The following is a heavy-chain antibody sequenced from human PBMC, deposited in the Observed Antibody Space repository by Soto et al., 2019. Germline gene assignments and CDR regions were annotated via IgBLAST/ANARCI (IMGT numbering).Heavy chain of an antibody. CDR1: GGTFSSYA. V-gene: IGHV1-69*12. D-gene: IGHD2-2*01. Sequence: QVQLVQSGAEVKKPGSSVKVSCKASGGTFSSYAISWVRQAPGQGLEWMGGIIPIFGTANYAQKVQGRVTVTADESTSTAHMDLASLRSEDTAVYYCAGPDAARVDYYGMDVWGQGTTVTVSS. CDR3: AGPDAARVDYYGMDV. J-gene: IGHJ6*02. CDR2: IIPIFGTA.